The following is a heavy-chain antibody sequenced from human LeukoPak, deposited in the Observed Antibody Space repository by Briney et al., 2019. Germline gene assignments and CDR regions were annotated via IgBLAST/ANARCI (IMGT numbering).Heavy chain of an antibody. CDR2: IYYSGST. V-gene: IGHV4-59*01. Sequence: SETLSLTCTVSGGPISSYYWSWIRQPPGKGLEWIGYIYYSGSTNYNPSLKSRVTISVDTSKNQFSLKPRSVTAADTAVYYCARGYCSSTSCLKFNFDSWGQGTLVTVSS. CDR3: ARGYCSSTSCLKFNFDS. CDR1: GGPISSYY. J-gene: IGHJ4*02. D-gene: IGHD2-2*01.